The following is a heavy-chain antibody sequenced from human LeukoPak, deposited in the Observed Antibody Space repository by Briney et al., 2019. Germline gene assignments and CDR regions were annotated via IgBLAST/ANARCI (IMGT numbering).Heavy chain of an antibody. CDR1: GFTFDDYA. CDR3: AKGTSSWHEFDY. V-gene: IGHV3-43D*03. D-gene: IGHD6-13*01. CDR2: ITCDGGST. J-gene: IGHJ4*02. Sequence: PGGSLRLSCAASGFTFDDYAMHWGRQAPGKGLKWVSLITCDGGSTYYADSVKGRFTISRDNNKNSLYLQMNSLRPEDTAVYYCAKGTSSWHEFDYWGQGTLVTVSA.